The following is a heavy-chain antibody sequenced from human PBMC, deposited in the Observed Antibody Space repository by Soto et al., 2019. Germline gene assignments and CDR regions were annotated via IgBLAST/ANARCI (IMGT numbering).Heavy chain of an antibody. V-gene: IGHV3-23*01. Sequence: GGSLRLSWAASGCTFSSYAMSWVRQAPGKGLEWVSAISGSGGSTYYADSVKGRFTISRDNSKNTLYLQMNSLRAEDTAVYYCASVPPPLRFDPSGQVTLVTVSS. J-gene: IGHJ5*02. CDR3: ASVPPPLRFDP. CDR2: ISGSGGST. CDR1: GCTFSSYA.